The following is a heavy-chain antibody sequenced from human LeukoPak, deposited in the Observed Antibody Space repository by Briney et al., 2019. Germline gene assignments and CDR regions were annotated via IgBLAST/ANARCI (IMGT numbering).Heavy chain of an antibody. J-gene: IGHJ4*02. CDR3: ARDRSSSWTWTIDY. CDR2: ISYDGSNK. D-gene: IGHD6-13*01. CDR1: GFSFSSNG. V-gene: IGHV3-30*03. Sequence: GGSLRLSCAASGFSFSSNGMHWVRQAPGKGLEWVALISYDGSNKYYADSVKGRFTISRDNSKNTLYLQMNSLRAEDTAVYYCARDRSSSWTWTIDYWGQGTLVTVSS.